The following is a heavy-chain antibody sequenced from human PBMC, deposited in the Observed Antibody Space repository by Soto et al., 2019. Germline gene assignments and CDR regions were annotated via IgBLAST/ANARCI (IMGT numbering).Heavy chain of an antibody. Sequence: QVQLMQSGPEVKTPGSSVKVSCRASGGSFRRHAISWVRQAPGQGLEWMGGIIPVFDTANYAPKLLGRLNVTADEYTNIAYMDLTSLTSEDTAVYYCARDPAPTVTTLGYGLDVWGQGTTVTV. J-gene: IGHJ6*02. CDR3: ARDPAPTVTTLGYGLDV. CDR1: GGSFRRHA. V-gene: IGHV1-69*01. D-gene: IGHD4-17*01. CDR2: IIPVFDTA.